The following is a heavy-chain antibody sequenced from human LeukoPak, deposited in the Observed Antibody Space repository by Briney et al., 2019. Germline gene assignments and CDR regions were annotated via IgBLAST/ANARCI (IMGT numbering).Heavy chain of an antibody. CDR2: IYYSGST. D-gene: IGHD6-13*01. J-gene: IGHJ4*02. CDR1: GGSISSYY. CDR3: ARAGYSSSWHPFDYFDY. V-gene: IGHV4-59*06. Sequence: SETLSLTCTVSGGSISSYYWSWIRQPPGKGLEWIGYIYYSGSTYYNPSLKSRVTISVDTSKNQFSLKLSSVTAADTAVYYCARAGYSSSWHPFDYFDYWGQGTLVTVSS.